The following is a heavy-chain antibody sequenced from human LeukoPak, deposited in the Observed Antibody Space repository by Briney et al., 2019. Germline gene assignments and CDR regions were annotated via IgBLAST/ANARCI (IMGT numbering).Heavy chain of an antibody. D-gene: IGHD1-7*01. Sequence: GGSLRLSCAASGFTFGSSLMHWVRQAPGKGLEWVAVIWHDESRQYYVDSVKGRFTISRDNSRNTVDLQMNSLRAEDTAVYYCAKDRWQESENYYHYFGYWGQGILVTVSS. CDR1: GFTFGSSL. V-gene: IGHV3-33*06. J-gene: IGHJ4*02. CDR3: AKDRWQESENYYHYFGY. CDR2: IWHDESRQ.